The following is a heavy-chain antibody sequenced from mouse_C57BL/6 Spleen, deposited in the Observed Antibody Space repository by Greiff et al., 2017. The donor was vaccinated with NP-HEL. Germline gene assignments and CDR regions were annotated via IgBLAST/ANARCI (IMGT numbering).Heavy chain of an antibody. D-gene: IGHD1-1*01. Sequence: VQLQQPGAELVKPGASVKLSCKASGYTFTSYWMHWVKQRPGQGLEWIGMIHPNSGSTNYNEKFKSKATLTVDKSSSTAYMQLSSLTSDDSAVYYCARLGEIYYYGSSFMDYWGQGTSVTVSS. V-gene: IGHV1-64*01. CDR2: IHPNSGST. CDR3: ARLGEIYYYGSSFMDY. J-gene: IGHJ4*01. CDR1: GYTFTSYW.